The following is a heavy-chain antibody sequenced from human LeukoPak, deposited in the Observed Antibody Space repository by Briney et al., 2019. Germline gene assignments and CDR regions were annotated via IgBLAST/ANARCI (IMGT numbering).Heavy chain of an antibody. CDR2: ITASGGIT. CDR3: ARGGIYGVKIDY. J-gene: IGHJ4*02. V-gene: IGHV3-23*01. CDR1: GFTFSSYE. D-gene: IGHD3-10*01. Sequence: GGSLRLSCAASGFTFSSYEMNWVRQAPGKGLQWVAGITASGGITYYADSVKGRFTISRDNSRNTLYLQMTNLRADDTALYYCARGGIYGVKIDYWGQGTLVTVSS.